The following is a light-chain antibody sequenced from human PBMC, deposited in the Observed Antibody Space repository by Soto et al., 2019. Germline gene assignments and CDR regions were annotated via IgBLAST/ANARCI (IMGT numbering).Light chain of an antibody. CDR3: QSYDSGLSGHGV. CDR2: DNT. Sequence: QSVLTQPPSMSGAPGQRVTMSCTGSSSNLGAGYDVHWYQRLPGAAPKLLIYDNTHRPSGVPNRFSGSKSGTSASLAITGLQAEDEDDYYCQSYDSGLSGHGVFGGGTKLTVL. J-gene: IGLJ3*02. V-gene: IGLV1-40*01. CDR1: SSNLGAGYD.